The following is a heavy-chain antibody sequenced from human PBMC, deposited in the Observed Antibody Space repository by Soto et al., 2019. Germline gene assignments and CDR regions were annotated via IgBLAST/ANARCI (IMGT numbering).Heavy chain of an antibody. Sequence: QAQLVQSGAEVRKPGSSVKLSCKASEGTFNSYAIAWVRQAPGQGLEWMGGIIPYYNTLNYAQKFQDRVTITADDSTNTVYMELSSLRSDDTAVYFCASGASRWCPYFFDSWAQGTLVTVSS. J-gene: IGHJ4*02. CDR1: EGTFNSYA. V-gene: IGHV1-69*01. D-gene: IGHD6-13*01. CDR2: IIPYYNTL. CDR3: ASGASRWCPYFFDS.